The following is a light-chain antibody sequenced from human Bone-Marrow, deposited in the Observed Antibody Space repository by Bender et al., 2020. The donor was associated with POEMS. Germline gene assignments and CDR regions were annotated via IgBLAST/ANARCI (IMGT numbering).Light chain of an antibody. CDR1: SSDVGGYNY. V-gene: IGLV2-14*01. Sequence: QSVLTQPASVSGSPGQSITISCTGTSSDVGGYNYVSWYQQLPGKAPKLMIYEVTNRPSGVSNRFSGSKSGNTASLTISGLQAEDEADYYCSSYTSSSTSYAFGTGTKVTVL. CDR3: SSYTSSSTSYA. J-gene: IGLJ1*01. CDR2: EVT.